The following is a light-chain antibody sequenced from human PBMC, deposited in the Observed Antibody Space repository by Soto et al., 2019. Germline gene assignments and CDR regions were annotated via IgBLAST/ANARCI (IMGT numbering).Light chain of an antibody. V-gene: IGLV2-14*03. CDR1: SSDVGGYNY. Sequence: QSVLTQPASVSGSPGQSTTISCTGTSSDVGGYNYVSWYQHFPGKAPKLIIYDVSNRPSGVSNRFSGSKSGNTASLTISGLQADDEADYYCSSYTSGSTVVFGGGTKVTVL. CDR3: SSYTSGSTVV. CDR2: DVS. J-gene: IGLJ2*01.